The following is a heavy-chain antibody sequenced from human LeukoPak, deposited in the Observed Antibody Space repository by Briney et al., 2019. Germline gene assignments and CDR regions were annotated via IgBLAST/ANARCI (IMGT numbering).Heavy chain of an antibody. CDR2: INHSGST. D-gene: IGHD3-22*01. Sequence: SETLSLTCAVYGGSFSGYYWSWIRQPPGKGLEWIGEINHSGSTNYNPSLKSRVTISVDTSKNQFSPKLSSVTAADTAVYYCAAPSAGYYYDSSGYYFDYWGQGTLVTVSS. CDR3: AAPSAGYYYDSSGYYFDY. V-gene: IGHV4-34*01. J-gene: IGHJ4*02. CDR1: GGSFSGYY.